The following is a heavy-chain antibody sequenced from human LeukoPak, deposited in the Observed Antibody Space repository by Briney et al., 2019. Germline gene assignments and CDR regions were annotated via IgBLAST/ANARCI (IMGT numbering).Heavy chain of an antibody. CDR1: EYSFTNYW. Sequence: HGESPEISCKGSEYSFTNYWISWVRQMPGKGLEWMGRIDPSDSYTNYSPSFQGHVTISADKSISTAYLQWSSLKASDTAMYYCARHGATGSFDSWGQGTLVTVSS. V-gene: IGHV5-10-1*01. D-gene: IGHD1-1*01. J-gene: IGHJ5*01. CDR2: IDPSDSYT. CDR3: ARHGATGSFDS.